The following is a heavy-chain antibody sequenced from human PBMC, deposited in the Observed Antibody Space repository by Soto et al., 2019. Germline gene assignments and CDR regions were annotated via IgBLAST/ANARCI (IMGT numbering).Heavy chain of an antibody. CDR1: GLTFSCYA. D-gene: IGHD2-15*01. CDR3: AKEGSYYYYYMDV. V-gene: IGHV3-23*01. CDR2: ISGSGGST. J-gene: IGHJ6*03. Sequence: GWSLTLSCAASGLTFSCYAMSWVRQAPGKGLEWVSAISGSGGSTYYADSVKGRFTISRDNSKNTLYLQMNSLRAEDTAVYYCAKEGSYYYYYMDVWGKGTTVTVSS.